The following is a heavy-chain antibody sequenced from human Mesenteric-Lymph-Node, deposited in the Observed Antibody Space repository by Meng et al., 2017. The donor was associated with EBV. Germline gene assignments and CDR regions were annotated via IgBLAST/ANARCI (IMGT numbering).Heavy chain of an antibody. CDR2: VSHSGST. Sequence: QVQLDQEGAGLLKPSKTLPLTCVVYGGSLSVQNWNWIRQPPGKGLEWIGEVSHSGSTSYNPSLKSRVTISVDTSISTAYMELSSLRSEDTAVYYCARGRPVAGTRFDYWGQGTLVTVSS. CDR1: GGSLSVQN. V-gene: IGHV4-34*01. D-gene: IGHD6-19*01. CDR3: ARGRPVAGTRFDY. J-gene: IGHJ4*02.